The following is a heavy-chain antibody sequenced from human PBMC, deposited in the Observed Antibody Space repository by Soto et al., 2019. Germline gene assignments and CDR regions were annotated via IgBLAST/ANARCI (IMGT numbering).Heavy chain of an antibody. CDR1: GGTFSSYA. Sequence: QVQLVQSGAEVKKPGSSVKVSCKASGGTFSSYAISWVRQAPGQGLEWMGGIIPIFGTANYAQKVQGRVTITADESTSTDYMELSSLRSEDTAGYYFASHVITGTWVYYYGMAVWGQGTTVTVSS. J-gene: IGHJ6*02. D-gene: IGHD1-7*01. CDR2: IIPIFGTA. V-gene: IGHV1-69*12. CDR3: ASHVITGTWVYYYGMAV.